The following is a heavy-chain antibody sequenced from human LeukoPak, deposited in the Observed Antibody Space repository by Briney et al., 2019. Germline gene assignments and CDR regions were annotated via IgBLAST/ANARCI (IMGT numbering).Heavy chain of an antibody. Sequence: PSETLSLTCAAYGGSFSGYYWSWIRQPPGKGLEWIGEINHSGSTNYNPSLKSRVTISVDTSKNQFSLKLSSVTAADTAVYYCARDVHIYGNAFGVWGQGTMVTVSS. CDR3: ARDVHIYGNAFGV. V-gene: IGHV4-34*01. CDR2: INHSGST. J-gene: IGHJ3*01. CDR1: GGSFSGYY. D-gene: IGHD1-1*01.